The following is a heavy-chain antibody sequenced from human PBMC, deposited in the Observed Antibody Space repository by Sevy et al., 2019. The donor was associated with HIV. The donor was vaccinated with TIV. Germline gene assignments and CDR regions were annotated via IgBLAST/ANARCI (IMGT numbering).Heavy chain of an antibody. V-gene: IGHV4-39*01. Sequence: SETLSLTCTVSGGSISSSSYYWGWIRQPPGKGLEWIGSIYYSGSTYYNPSLKSRVTLSVDTSKNQFSLKLGSVTAADTAVYYCARASGSYSLRFAFDIWGQGTMVTVSS. J-gene: IGHJ3*02. CDR3: ARASGSYSLRFAFDI. CDR2: IYYSGST. D-gene: IGHD1-26*01. CDR1: GGSISSSSYY.